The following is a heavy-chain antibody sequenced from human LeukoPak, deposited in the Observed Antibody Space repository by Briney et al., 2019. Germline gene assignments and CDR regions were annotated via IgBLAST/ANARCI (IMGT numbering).Heavy chain of an antibody. Sequence: SETLSLTCTVSGGSISSYYWSWIRQPPGKGLEWIGYIYYSGSSNYNPSLKSRVTISVDTSKNQFSLKLSSVTAADTAVYYCARDERSWFDPWGQGTLVTVSS. CDR1: GGSISSYY. J-gene: IGHJ5*02. V-gene: IGHV4-59*01. CDR3: ARDERSWFDP. CDR2: IYYSGSS.